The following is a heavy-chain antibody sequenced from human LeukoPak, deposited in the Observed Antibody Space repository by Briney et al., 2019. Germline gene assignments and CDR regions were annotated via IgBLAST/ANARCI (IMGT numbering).Heavy chain of an antibody. CDR2: ISSSSSYI. V-gene: IGHV3-21*01. J-gene: IGHJ3*02. CDR3: ARGSIVVVPPDAFDI. CDR1: GFTFSSYS. Sequence: GGSLRLSCAASGFTFSSYSMNWVRQAPGKGLEWVSSISSSSSYIYYAGSVKGRFTISRDNAKNSLYLQMNSLRAEDTAVYYCARGSIVVVPPDAFDIWGQGTMVTVSS. D-gene: IGHD2-2*01.